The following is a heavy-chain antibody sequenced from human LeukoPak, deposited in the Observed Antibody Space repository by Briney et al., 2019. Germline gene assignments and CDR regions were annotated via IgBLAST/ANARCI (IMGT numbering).Heavy chain of an antibody. CDR3: AKGRGYWPSAFDY. CDR2: ISWNSGSI. V-gene: IGHV3-9*01. J-gene: IGHJ4*02. Sequence: GRSLRLSCAASGFTFDDYAMHWVRQAPGKGLEWVSGISWNSGSIGYADSVKGRFTISRDNAKNSLYLQMNSLRAEDTALYYCAKGRGYWPSAFDYWGQGTLVTVSS. D-gene: IGHD3-22*01. CDR1: GFTFDDYA.